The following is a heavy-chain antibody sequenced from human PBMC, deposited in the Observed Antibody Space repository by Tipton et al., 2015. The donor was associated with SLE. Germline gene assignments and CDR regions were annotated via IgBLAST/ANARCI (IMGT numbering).Heavy chain of an antibody. CDR3: ARKYSSSAYY. J-gene: IGHJ4*02. CDR2: IYHSGST. V-gene: IGHV4-38-2*02. CDR1: GYSISSGYY. Sequence: TLSLTCTVSGYSISSGYYWGWIRQPPGKGLEWIGSIYHSGSTYYNPSPKSRVTISVDTSKNQFSLKLSSVTAADTAVYYCARKYSSSAYYWGQGTLVTVSS. D-gene: IGHD6-6*01.